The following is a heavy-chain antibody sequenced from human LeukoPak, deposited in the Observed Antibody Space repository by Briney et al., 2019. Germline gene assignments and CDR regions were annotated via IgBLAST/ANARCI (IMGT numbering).Heavy chain of an antibody. CDR1: GYTFTGYY. V-gene: IGHV1-2*06. J-gene: IGHJ4*02. CDR3: ARHPLGYCSSTSCYAWEN. Sequence: ASVTVSCKASGYTFTGYYMHWVRQDPGQGLEWMGRINPNSGGTNYAQKFQGRVTMTRDTSISTAYMELSRLRSDDTAVYYCARHPLGYCSSTSCYAWENCGQGTLVTVSS. CDR2: INPNSGGT. D-gene: IGHD2-2*01.